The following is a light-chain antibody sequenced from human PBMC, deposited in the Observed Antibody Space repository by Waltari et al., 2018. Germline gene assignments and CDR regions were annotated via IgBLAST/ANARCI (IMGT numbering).Light chain of an antibody. Sequence: SALTQPASGSGSPGQSITISCTGTSSDVGGYNYVSWYQQHPGKAPQLMIYDVNNRPSGVSNRFSGSKSGNTASLTISGLQAEDEADYYCCSHTSDDTYVFGSGTKVTVL. CDR1: SSDVGGYNY. V-gene: IGLV2-14*03. J-gene: IGLJ1*01. CDR2: DVN. CDR3: CSHTSDDTYV.